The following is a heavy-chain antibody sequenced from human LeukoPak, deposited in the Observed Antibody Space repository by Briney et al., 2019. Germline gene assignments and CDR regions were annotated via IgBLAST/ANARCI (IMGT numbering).Heavy chain of an antibody. Sequence: AASVKVSCKASGYTFTGYYMHWVRQAPGQGREWMGWIAPNNGGTNYAQKFQGRVTMSRHTSISTAYMELSRLRSDDTAVYYCAREYSSSSGRLYAYWGQGTLVTVSS. V-gene: IGHV1-2*02. CDR2: IAPNNGGT. CDR1: GYTFTGYY. J-gene: IGHJ4*02. CDR3: AREYSSSSGRLYAY. D-gene: IGHD6-6*01.